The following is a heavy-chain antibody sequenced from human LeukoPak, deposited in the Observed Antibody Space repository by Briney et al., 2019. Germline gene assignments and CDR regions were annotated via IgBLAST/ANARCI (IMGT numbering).Heavy chain of an antibody. CDR3: ARSPGPHYYYYYMDV. CDR1: GGTFSSYA. V-gene: IGHV1-69*06. Sequence: ASVKVSCKASGGTFSSYAISWVRQAPGQGLEWMGGIIPIFGTANYAQKFQGRVTITADKSTSTAYMELSSLRSEDTAVYYCARSPGPHYYYYYMDVWGKGTTVTVSS. D-gene: IGHD3-10*01. CDR2: IIPIFGTA. J-gene: IGHJ6*03.